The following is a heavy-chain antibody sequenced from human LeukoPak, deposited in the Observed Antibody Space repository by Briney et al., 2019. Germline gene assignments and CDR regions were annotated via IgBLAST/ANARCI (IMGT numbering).Heavy chain of an antibody. V-gene: IGHV3-9*01. CDR1: GFTFDDYA. J-gene: IGHJ4*02. CDR3: AKGHDYYDSSGYYYDY. CDR2: ISWNSGSI. D-gene: IGHD3-22*01. Sequence: GGSLRLSCAASGFTFDDYAMHWVRQAPGKGLEWVSGISWNSGSIGYADSVKGRFTISRDNSKNTLYLQMNSLRAEDTAVYYCAKGHDYYDSSGYYYDYWGQGTLVTVSS.